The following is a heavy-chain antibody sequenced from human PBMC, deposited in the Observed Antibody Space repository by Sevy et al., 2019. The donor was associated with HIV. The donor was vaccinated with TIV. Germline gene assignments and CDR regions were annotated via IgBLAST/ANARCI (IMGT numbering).Heavy chain of an antibody. J-gene: IGHJ4*02. Sequence: GGSLRLSCAASGFNFNIYSMNWVRQAPGKVLEWVSSISGSSSYIFYADSVKGRFTISRDNAKNSLYLQMNSLRAEDTAVYYCARGRGDPRADCFDYWGQGTLVTVSS. CDR2: ISGSSSYI. V-gene: IGHV3-21*01. CDR3: ARGRGDPRADCFDY. CDR1: GFNFNIYS. D-gene: IGHD2-21*02.